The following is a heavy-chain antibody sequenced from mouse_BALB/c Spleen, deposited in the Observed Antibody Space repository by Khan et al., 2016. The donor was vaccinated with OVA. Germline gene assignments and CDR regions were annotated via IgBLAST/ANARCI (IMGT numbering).Heavy chain of an antibody. V-gene: IGHV2-6-1*01. D-gene: IGHD2-10*01. Sequence: VQLVESGPGLVAPSQSLSITCTISGFSLTNYGVHWVRQPPGEGLEWLVVIWSDGSTTYNSALKSRLTISKDNSKSQVFLKMYSLQTDDTAMYFCARQPYYHYNVMDYWGQGTSVTVSS. CDR1: GFSLTNYG. CDR2: IWSDGST. CDR3: ARQPYYHYNVMDY. J-gene: IGHJ4*01.